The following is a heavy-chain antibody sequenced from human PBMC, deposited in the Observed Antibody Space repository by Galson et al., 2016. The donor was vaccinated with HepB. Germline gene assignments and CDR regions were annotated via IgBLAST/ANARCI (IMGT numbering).Heavy chain of an antibody. V-gene: IGHV3-53*01. J-gene: IGHJ5*01. CDR1: DFSVSVSY. CDR2: LYRGGYT. Sequence: SLRLSCAVSDFSVSVSYMSWVRQAPGKGLEWVSVLYRGGYTNYADSVKGRFTISRDNSKNTLYLQMNSLRADETAVYYCAGLGANPSCLGGSCYRWFDSWGQGIMVTVSS. D-gene: IGHD2-15*01. CDR3: AGLGANPSCLGGSCYRWFDS.